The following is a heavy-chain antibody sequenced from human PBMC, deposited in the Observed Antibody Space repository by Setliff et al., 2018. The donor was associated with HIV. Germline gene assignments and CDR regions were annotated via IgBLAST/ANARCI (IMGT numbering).Heavy chain of an antibody. Sequence: GASVKVSCKASGYTFTSYGISWVRQAPGQGLEWMGWISAYNGNTIYAQKVQGRVIMTTDTSTSTAYMELRSLRSDDTAVYYCARSGPQTTWYFDRSGYSHNYWGQGTLVTVSS. V-gene: IGHV1-18*01. CDR3: ARSGPQTTWYFDRSGYSHNY. CDR2: ISAYNGNT. CDR1: GYTFTSYG. D-gene: IGHD3-22*01. J-gene: IGHJ4*02.